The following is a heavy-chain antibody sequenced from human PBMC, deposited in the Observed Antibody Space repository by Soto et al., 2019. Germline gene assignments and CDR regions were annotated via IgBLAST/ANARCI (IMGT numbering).Heavy chain of an antibody. Sequence: ASVKVSCKASGYTFTGYYMHWVRQAPGQGLEWMGWINPNSGGTNYAQKFQGWVTMTRDTSISTAYMELSRLRSDDTAVYYCARVGFSAAAGTVYYGMDVWGQGTTVTVSS. V-gene: IGHV1-2*04. D-gene: IGHD6-13*01. CDR3: ARVGFSAAAGTVYYGMDV. CDR1: GYTFTGYY. J-gene: IGHJ6*02. CDR2: INPNSGGT.